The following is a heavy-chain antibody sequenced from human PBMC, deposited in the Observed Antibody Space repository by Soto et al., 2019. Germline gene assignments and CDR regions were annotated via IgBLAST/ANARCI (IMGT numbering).Heavy chain of an antibody. J-gene: IGHJ5*02. D-gene: IGHD6-19*01. CDR1: GGSISSSNW. CDR3: ARQSSGWYNWFDP. Sequence: TSETLSLTCAVSGGSISSSNWWSWVRQPPGKGLEWIGEIYHSGSTNYNPSLKSRVTISVDTSKNQFSLKLSSVTAAETAVYYCARQSSGWYNWFDPWGQGTLVTVSS. CDR2: IYHSGST. V-gene: IGHV4-4*02.